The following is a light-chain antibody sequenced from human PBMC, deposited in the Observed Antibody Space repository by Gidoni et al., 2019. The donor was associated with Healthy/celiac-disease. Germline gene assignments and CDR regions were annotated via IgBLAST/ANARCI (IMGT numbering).Light chain of an antibody. CDR1: QSVSSY. J-gene: IGKJ4*01. CDR2: DAS. V-gene: IGKV3-11*01. CDR3: QQRSNWPRLT. Sequence: EIVLTQSPDTLSLSPGERATLSCRASQSVSSYLAWYQQKPGHAPRRRIYDASIRATGLPSRCSGSWSVTDFTLTISLLEPEYFAVYDCQQRSNWPRLTFGGETKVEIK.